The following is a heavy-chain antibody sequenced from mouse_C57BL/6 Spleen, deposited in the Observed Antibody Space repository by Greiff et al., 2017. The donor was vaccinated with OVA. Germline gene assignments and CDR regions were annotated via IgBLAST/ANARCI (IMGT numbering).Heavy chain of an antibody. Sequence: EVKLMESGGGLVKPGGSLKLSCAASGFTFSDYGMHWVRQAPEKGLEWVAYISSGSSTIDYADTVKGRSTISRDKATNTLFLQMTSLRAEDTAMYHCARGGYDYDGLYYYAMEYWGQGTSVTVSS. CDR1: GFTFSDYG. J-gene: IGHJ4*01. CDR2: ISSGSSTI. V-gene: IGHV5-17*01. CDR3: ARGGYDYDGLYYYAMEY. D-gene: IGHD2-4*01.